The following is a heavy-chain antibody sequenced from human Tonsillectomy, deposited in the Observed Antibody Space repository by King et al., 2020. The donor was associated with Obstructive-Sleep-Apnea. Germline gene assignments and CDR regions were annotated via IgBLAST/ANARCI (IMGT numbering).Heavy chain of an antibody. CDR2: IYYSGST. CDR3: ARSDSSGYYEYFDY. V-gene: IGHV4-59*01. J-gene: IGHJ4*02. CDR1: GGSISSYY. D-gene: IGHD3-22*01. Sequence: QMQLQESGPGLVKPSETLSLTCTVSGGSISSYYWSWIRQTPGKGLEWIGYIYYSGSTNYNPSLKSRVTISVDTSKNQFSLKLSSVTAADTAVYYCARSDSSGYYEYFDYWGQGTLVTVSS.